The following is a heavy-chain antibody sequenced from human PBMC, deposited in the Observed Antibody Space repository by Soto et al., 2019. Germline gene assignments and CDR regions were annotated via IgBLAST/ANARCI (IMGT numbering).Heavy chain of an antibody. CDR1: GFTFSIYE. Sequence: EVQLVESGGGLVQPGGSLRLSCAASGFTFSIYEMNWVRQAPGKGLEWISYIDYSGETIYYADSVKGRFTISRDNAKNSLYLQMNSLRAEDTAVYYCASPWGSFDYWGQGTLVTVSS. D-gene: IGHD7-27*01. CDR2: IDYSGETI. CDR3: ASPWGSFDY. V-gene: IGHV3-48*03. J-gene: IGHJ4*02.